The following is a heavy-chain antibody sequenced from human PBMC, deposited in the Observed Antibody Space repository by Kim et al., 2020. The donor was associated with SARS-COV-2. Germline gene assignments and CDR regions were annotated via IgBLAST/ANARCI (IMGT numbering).Heavy chain of an antibody. Sequence: SETLSLTCTVSGGSISSGGYYWSWIRQHPGKGLEWIGYIYYSGSTYYNPSLKSRVTISVDTSKNQFSLKLSSVTAADTAVYYCARDKGMRLVAGGGYYYGMDVWGQGTTVTVSS. CDR1: GGSISSGGYY. D-gene: IGHD6-19*01. CDR2: IYYSGST. V-gene: IGHV4-31*03. J-gene: IGHJ6*02. CDR3: ARDKGMRLVAGGGYYYGMDV.